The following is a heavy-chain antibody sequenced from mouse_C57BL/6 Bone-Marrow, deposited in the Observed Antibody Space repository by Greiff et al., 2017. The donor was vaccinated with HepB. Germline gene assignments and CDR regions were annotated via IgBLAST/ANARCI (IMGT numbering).Heavy chain of an antibody. J-gene: IGHJ2*01. V-gene: IGHV1-76*01. CDR2: IYPGSGNT. CDR3: ARSYGNYKDD. Sequence: VQLQQSGAELVRPGASVKLSCKASGYTFTDYYINWVKQRPGQGLEWIARIYPGSGNTYYNEKFKGKATLTAEKSSSTAYMQLSSLTSEDSAVYFCARSYGNYKDDWGQGTTLTVSS. CDR1: GYTFTDYY. D-gene: IGHD2-1*01.